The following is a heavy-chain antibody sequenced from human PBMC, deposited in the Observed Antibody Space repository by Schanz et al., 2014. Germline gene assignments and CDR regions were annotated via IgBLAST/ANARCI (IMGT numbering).Heavy chain of an antibody. D-gene: IGHD1-26*01. Sequence: QVQLVESGGGVVQPGRSLRLSCAASGFTFSTCAMHWVRQAPGKGLEWVAVISYEGNDKYYGDSVKGRFTISRDSPKNRLYLQMNSLRDEDTAVYYCARGGATRFDYWGQGTLVTVSS. CDR2: ISYEGNDK. CDR3: ARGGATRFDY. CDR1: GFTFSTCA. V-gene: IGHV3-30*04. J-gene: IGHJ4*02.